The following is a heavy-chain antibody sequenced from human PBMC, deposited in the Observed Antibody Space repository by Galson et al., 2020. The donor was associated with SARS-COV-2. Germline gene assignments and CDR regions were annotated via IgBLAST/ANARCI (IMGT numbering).Heavy chain of an antibody. CDR1: AFTFDTHG. D-gene: IGHD4-17*01. CDR2: ISGSGNSK. Sequence: GGSLRLSCEASAFTFDTHGMNWVRQAPGKGLEWVSGISGSGNSKYYSDSVKGRFTISRDNSKNTLYLQMNNLGAGDTAVYYCAKVGYGDSPDYYFDDWGQGTLVSVSS. J-gene: IGHJ4*02. V-gene: IGHV3-23*01. CDR3: AKVGYGDSPDYYFDD.